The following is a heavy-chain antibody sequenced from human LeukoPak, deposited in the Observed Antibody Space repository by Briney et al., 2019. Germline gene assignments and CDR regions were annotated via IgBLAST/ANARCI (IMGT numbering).Heavy chain of an antibody. D-gene: IGHD5-18*01. J-gene: IGHJ4*02. CDR2: IYSGGST. V-gene: IGHV4-59*08. CDR3: ARHVGIHLWSPYFDY. Sequence: SETLSLTCIVSGGSISSYYWSWIRQPPGKGLEWIGYIYSGGSTDYNPSLKSRATISLDTPNHQFSLKLTSVTAADTAVYYCARHVGIHLWSPYFDYWGQGSLVTVSS. CDR1: GGSISSYY.